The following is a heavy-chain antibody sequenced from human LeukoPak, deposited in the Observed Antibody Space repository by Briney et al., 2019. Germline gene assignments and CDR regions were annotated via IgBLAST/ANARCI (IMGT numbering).Heavy chain of an antibody. CDR3: ARDGLPVHAFDI. CDR2: ISSSSSYI. Sequence: PGGSLRLSCAASGFTFSSYAMSWVRQAPGKGLEWVSSISSSSSYIYYADSVKVRFTISRDNAKNSLYLQMNSLRAEDTAVYYCARDGLPVHAFDIWGQGTMVTVSS. CDR1: GFTFSSYA. V-gene: IGHV3-21*01. J-gene: IGHJ3*02.